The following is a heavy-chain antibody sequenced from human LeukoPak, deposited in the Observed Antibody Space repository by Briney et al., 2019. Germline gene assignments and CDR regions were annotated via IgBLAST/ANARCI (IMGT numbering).Heavy chain of an antibody. Sequence: EPSETLSLTCTVSGGSISSYYWSWIRQPPGKGLEWIGYIYYSGSTNYNPSLKSRVTISVDTSKNQFSLKLSSVTAADTAVYYCARDDYMDVWGKGTTVTVSS. CDR2: IYYSGST. V-gene: IGHV4-59*01. CDR3: ARDDYMDV. J-gene: IGHJ6*03. CDR1: GGSISSYY.